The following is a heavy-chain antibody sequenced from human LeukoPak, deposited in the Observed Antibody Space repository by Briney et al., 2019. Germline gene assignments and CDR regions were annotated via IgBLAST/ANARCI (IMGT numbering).Heavy chain of an antibody. V-gene: IGHV3-33*06. Sequence: GRSLRLSCAASGFTFSDSGMYWVRQSPGKGLEWVALIWYDGSNRYYADSVKGRFTISRDNSKNTLYLQMNSLRAEDTAVYYCAKGRWVQPAGYLDFSGQGTLATVSA. CDR3: AKGRWVQPAGYLDF. CDR2: IWYDGSNR. CDR1: GFTFSDSG. J-gene: IGHJ4*02. D-gene: IGHD5-24*01.